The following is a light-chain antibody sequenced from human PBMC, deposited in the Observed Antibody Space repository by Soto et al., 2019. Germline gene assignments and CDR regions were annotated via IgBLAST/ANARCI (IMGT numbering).Light chain of an antibody. CDR1: QSISSW. Sequence: DIQMTQSPSTLSASVGDRVTITCRASQSISSWLAWYQQKPGKAPKLLIYEASSSQIGVPPRFSGSGFGTEFTLTISSLQPDDFATSYCPHYKESSTFGQGTRLEIK. CDR3: PHYKESST. CDR2: EAS. V-gene: IGKV1-5*03. J-gene: IGKJ1*01.